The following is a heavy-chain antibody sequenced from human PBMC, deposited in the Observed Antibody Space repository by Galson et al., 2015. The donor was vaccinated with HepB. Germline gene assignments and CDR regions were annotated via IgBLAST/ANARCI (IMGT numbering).Heavy chain of an antibody. CDR3: ARDRIVGPTTFDN. J-gene: IGHJ4*02. CDR1: GFTFSDYW. V-gene: IGHV3-74*01. Sequence: SLRLSCAASGFTFSDYWMHWVRQVAGRGLVWVSRIKNDGSRTSYADSVKGRFTISRDNAKNTLYLQMNSLRVEDTAVYYCARDRIVGPTTFDNWGQGTLVTVSS. CDR2: IKNDGSRT. D-gene: IGHD1-26*01.